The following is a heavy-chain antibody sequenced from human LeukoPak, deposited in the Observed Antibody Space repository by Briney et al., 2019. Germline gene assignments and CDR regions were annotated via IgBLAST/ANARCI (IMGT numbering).Heavy chain of an antibody. CDR2: IHPSGST. J-gene: IGHJ4*02. V-gene: IGHV4-4*07. Sequence: PSETLSLTCTVSGDSISSYYWSWIRQPAGKGLEWIGRIHPSGSTNYNPSLKSRVTLSVDTSKNQFSLKLSSVTAADTAVYYCARGPPPDFDYWGRGTLVTVSS. CDR3: ARGPPPDFDY. CDR1: GDSISSYY.